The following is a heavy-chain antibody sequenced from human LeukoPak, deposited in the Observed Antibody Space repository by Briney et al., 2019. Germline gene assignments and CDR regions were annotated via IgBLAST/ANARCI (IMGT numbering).Heavy chain of an antibody. V-gene: IGHV4-39*07. CDR3: ARGPELTRYCSSTSCRLPPYS. D-gene: IGHD2-2*01. CDR1: GGSISSSSYY. CDR2: IYYSGST. J-gene: IGHJ4*02. Sequence: PSETLSLTCTVSGGSISSSSYYWGWIRQPPGKGLVWIGSIYYSGSTYYNPSLKSRVTISVDTSKNQFSLKLSSVTAADTAVYYCARGPELTRYCSSTSCRLPPYSWRQGTLVTVPS.